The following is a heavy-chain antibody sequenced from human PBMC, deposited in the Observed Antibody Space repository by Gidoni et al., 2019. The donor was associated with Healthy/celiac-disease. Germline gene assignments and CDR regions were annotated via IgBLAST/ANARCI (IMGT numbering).Heavy chain of an antibody. CDR3: ARGDCSGGSCYSWYYYYGMDV. V-gene: IGHV4-34*01. Sequence: QVQLQQWGAGLLKPSETLSLTCAVYGGSFSGYYWSWIRQPPGKGLEWIGEINHSGSTNYNPSLKSRVTISVDTSKNQFSLKLSSVTAADTAVYYCARGDCSGGSCYSWYYYYGMDVWGQGTTVTVSS. D-gene: IGHD2-15*01. J-gene: IGHJ6*02. CDR2: INHSGST. CDR1: GGSFSGYY.